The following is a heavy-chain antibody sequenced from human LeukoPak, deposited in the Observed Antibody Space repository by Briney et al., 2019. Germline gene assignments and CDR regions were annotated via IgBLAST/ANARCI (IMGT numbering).Heavy chain of an antibody. Sequence: SETLSLTCTVSGGSISSGSYYWSWIRQPAGKGLEWIRRIYTSRSTNYNPSLKSRVTISVDTSKNHFSLKLNSATDADTAVYYCARVRKWQLDYWGQGTLVTVSS. CDR2: IYTSRST. V-gene: IGHV4-61*02. J-gene: IGHJ4*02. D-gene: IGHD5-12*01. CDR1: GGSISSGSYY. CDR3: ARVRKWQLDY.